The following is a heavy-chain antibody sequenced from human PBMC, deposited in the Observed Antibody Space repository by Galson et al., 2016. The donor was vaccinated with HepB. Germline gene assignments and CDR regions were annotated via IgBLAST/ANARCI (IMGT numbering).Heavy chain of an antibody. V-gene: IGHV3-15*01. Sequence: SLRLSCAVSGFTFSNAWMSWARQAPGKGLEWVGRIKSNPDGGTTDYAAPVKGRFIISRVDSKNTLYLQMNSLKTEDTAVYYCTKTARLRGVPMDYWGQGTPVTVSS. D-gene: IGHD3-10*01. CDR2: IKSNPDGGTT. CDR1: GFTFSNAW. J-gene: IGHJ4*02. CDR3: TKTARLRGVPMDY.